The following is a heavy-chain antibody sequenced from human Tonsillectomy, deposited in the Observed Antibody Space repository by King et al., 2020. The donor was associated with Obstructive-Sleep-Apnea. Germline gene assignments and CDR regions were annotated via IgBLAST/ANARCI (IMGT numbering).Heavy chain of an antibody. CDR1: VGSISSSSYY. D-gene: IGHD3-9*01. CDR3: ARYAQDYDILTGYSRGHYFDH. Sequence: VQLQESGPGLVKPSETLSLTCTVSVGSISSSSYYWGWIRQPPGKGLEWIGSIHYSVSTYYNPSLMSRVTIAVDTPKNQFSLKLSSVTAADTAVYYCARYAQDYDILTGYSRGHYFDHWGQGTLVTVSS. J-gene: IGHJ4*02. V-gene: IGHV4-39*01. CDR2: IHYSVST.